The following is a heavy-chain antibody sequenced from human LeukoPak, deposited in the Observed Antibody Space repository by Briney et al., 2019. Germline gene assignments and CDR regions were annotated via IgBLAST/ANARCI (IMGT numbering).Heavy chain of an antibody. CDR1: GYTFTSYG. Sequence: VASVKVSYKASGYTFTSYGISRVRQAPGQGLEWMGWISAYNGNTNYAQKLQGRVTMTTDTSTSTAYMELRSLRSDDTAVYYCARDRSAAELAFDIWGQGTMVTVSS. CDR3: ARDRSAAELAFDI. V-gene: IGHV1-18*01. CDR2: ISAYNGNT. J-gene: IGHJ3*02. D-gene: IGHD6-13*01.